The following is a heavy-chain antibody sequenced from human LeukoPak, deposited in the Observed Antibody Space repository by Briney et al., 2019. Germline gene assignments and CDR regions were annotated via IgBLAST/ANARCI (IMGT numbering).Heavy chain of an antibody. D-gene: IGHD3-9*01. CDR3: ARGPYYDILTGYKPYDAFDI. V-gene: IGHV1-2*02. CDR2: INPNSGGT. Sequence: GASVKVSCKASGYTFTGYYMHWVRQAPGQGLEWMGWINPNSGGTNYAQKFQGRVTMTRDTSISTAYMELSRLRSDDTAVYYCARGPYYDILTGYKPYDAFDIWGQGTMVTVSS. CDR1: GYTFTGYY. J-gene: IGHJ3*02.